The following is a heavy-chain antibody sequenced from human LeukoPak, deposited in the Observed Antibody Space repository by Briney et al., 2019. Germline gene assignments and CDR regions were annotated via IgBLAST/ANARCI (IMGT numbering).Heavy chain of an antibody. J-gene: IGHJ4*02. D-gene: IGHD2-8*02. Sequence: PGGSLRVSCAASGFTFSNYNMKWVRQAPGKGLEWVASIRSSSSDIYYEDSVKGRCTISRDNDKKTLYLQMDSQAAEHTAVYYCARDHNDLTGTYWESFDCWGQGTLLTVSS. CDR2: IRSSSSDI. V-gene: IGHV3-21*01. CDR1: GFTFSNYN. CDR3: ARDHNDLTGTYWESFDC.